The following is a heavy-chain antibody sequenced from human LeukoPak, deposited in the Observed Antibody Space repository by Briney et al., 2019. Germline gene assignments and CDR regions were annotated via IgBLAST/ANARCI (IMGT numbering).Heavy chain of an antibody. CDR2: IYSRGGT. D-gene: IGHD4-23*01. J-gene: IGHJ4*02. Sequence: PGGSLRLSCAVSGFSVSNNYMNWVRQAPGKGLEWVSLIYSRGGTYYADSVKGRFTISRDNSKNTLYLQMNSLRAEDTAVYYCAKDLGSVVTPPSLDYWGQGTLVTVSS. CDR1: GFSVSNNY. CDR3: AKDLGSVVTPPSLDY. V-gene: IGHV3-53*01.